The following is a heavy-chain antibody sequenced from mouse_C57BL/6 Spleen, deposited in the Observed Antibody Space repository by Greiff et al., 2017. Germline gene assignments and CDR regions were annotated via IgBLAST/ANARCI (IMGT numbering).Heavy chain of an antibody. D-gene: IGHD1-1*01. CDR3: ARRYYGSRDWYVDV. J-gene: IGHJ1*03. V-gene: IGHV1-22*01. CDR2: INPNNGGT. Sequence: VQLKQSGPELVKPGASVKMSCKASGYTFTDYNMHWVKQSHGKSLEWIGYINPNNGGTSYNQKFKGKATLTVNKSSSTAYMELRSLTSEDSAVYYCARRYYGSRDWYVDVWGTGTTVTVSS. CDR1: GYTFTDYN.